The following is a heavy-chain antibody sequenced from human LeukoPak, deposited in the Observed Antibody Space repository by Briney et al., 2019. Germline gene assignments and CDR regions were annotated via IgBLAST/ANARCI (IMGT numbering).Heavy chain of an antibody. CDR1: GFTFSSYA. D-gene: IGHD1-26*01. J-gene: IGHJ4*02. Sequence: PGGSLRLSCAASGFTFSSYAMSWVRQAPGKGLEWVSAISGSGGSTYYADSVKGRFTISRDNSKNTLYLQMNSLIAEDTAVYYCAKVSVGATHFDYWGQGTLVTVSS. CDR2: ISGSGGST. CDR3: AKVSVGATHFDY. V-gene: IGHV3-23*01.